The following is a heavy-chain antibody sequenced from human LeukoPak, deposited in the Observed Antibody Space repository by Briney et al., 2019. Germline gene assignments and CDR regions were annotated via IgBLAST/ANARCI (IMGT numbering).Heavy chain of an antibody. CDR2: IIPIFGTT. CDR3: ARDLVPYGSGNSMGD. J-gene: IGHJ4*02. D-gene: IGHD3-10*01. V-gene: IGHV1-69*13. CDR1: GGTLSSHA. Sequence: SVKVSCKASGGTLSSHAISWVRQAPGQGLEWMGGIIPIFGTTNYAQKFQGRVTISADEPTNTAYMELSSLRSEDTAVYYCARDLVPYGSGNSMGDWGQGTLVTVSS.